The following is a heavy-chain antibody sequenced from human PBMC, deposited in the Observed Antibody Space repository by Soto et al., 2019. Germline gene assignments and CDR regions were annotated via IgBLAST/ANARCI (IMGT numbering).Heavy chain of an antibody. CDR3: ARLGYGGLWDGRDY. CDR1: GYRFNTYW. Sequence: GESLKISCKGSGYRFNTYWTVWVRQMPGKGLEWMGIIHPGDSVTTYSPSFEGQVTISVDKSIDTAYLQWSSLKASDTAIYYCARLGYGGLWDGRDYWGQGTLVTVSS. J-gene: IGHJ4*02. CDR2: IHPGDSVT. V-gene: IGHV5-51*01. D-gene: IGHD1-26*01.